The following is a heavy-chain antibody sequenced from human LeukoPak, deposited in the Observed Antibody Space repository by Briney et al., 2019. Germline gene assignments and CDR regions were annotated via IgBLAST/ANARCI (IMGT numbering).Heavy chain of an antibody. Sequence: SETLSLTRTVSGGSISSYYWSWIRQPPGKGLEWIGYVYYSGSTSYNPSLKSRVTLSVDTSKSQFSLKLRSVTAADTAVYYCARPKEVDYYYYMDVWGKGTTVTVSS. CDR3: ARPKEVDYYYYMDV. CDR2: VYYSGST. J-gene: IGHJ6*03. CDR1: GGSISSYY. D-gene: IGHD2-2*01. V-gene: IGHV4-59*01.